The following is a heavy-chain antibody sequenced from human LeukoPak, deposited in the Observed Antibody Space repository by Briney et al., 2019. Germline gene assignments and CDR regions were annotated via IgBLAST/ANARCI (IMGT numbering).Heavy chain of an antibody. CDR1: GYSISSGYY. J-gene: IGHJ4*02. Sequence: PETLCLTCAVSGYSISSGYYWGWIRQTPGKGLEWIGSIYQSGSTYYNPSLKSRGTILIDTSKNQLSLKLSSVTAADTAVYYCAGKYYYHSSGYFYVDYWGQGTQVNVSS. V-gene: IGHV4-38-2*01. CDR2: IYQSGST. CDR3: AGKYYYHSSGYFYVDY. D-gene: IGHD3-22*01.